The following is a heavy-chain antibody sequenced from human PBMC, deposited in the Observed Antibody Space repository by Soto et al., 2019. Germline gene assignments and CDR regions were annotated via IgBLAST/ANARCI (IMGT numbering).Heavy chain of an antibody. V-gene: IGHV1-69*04. CDR2: IIPILGIA. Sequence: SVKVSCKASGGTFSSYTISWVRQAPGQGLEWMGRIIPILGIANYAQKFQGRVTITADKSTSTAYMELSSLRSEDTAVYYCAREGGCSGGSCYSYYYYYMDVWGKGTTVTVSS. J-gene: IGHJ6*03. D-gene: IGHD2-15*01. CDR1: GGTFSSYT. CDR3: AREGGCSGGSCYSYYYYYMDV.